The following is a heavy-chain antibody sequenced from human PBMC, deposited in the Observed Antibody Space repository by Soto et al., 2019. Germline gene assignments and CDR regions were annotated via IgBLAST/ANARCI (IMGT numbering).Heavy chain of an antibody. CDR1: GFTFSSYG. CDR3: AKPALSTLRTYYFDY. Sequence: GGSLRLSCAASGFTFSSYGMHWVRQAPGKGLEWVAVISYDGSNKYYADSVKGRFTISRDNSKNTLYLQMNSLRAEDTAVYYCAKPALSTLRTYYFDYWGQGTLVTVSS. CDR2: ISYDGSNK. J-gene: IGHJ4*02. D-gene: IGHD2-2*01. V-gene: IGHV3-30*18.